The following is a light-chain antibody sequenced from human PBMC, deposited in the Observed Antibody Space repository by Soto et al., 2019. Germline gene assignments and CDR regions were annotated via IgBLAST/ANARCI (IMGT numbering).Light chain of an antibody. Sequence: QSALTQPHSVSGSPGQSVTISCTGTSSDVGGYNYVSWYQQHPGKAPKLMIYDVSKRPSGVPDRFSGSKSGNTASLTISGLLAEDEADYYCCSYAGSYFFGTGTKLTVL. J-gene: IGLJ1*01. V-gene: IGLV2-11*01. CDR2: DVS. CDR3: CSYAGSYF. CDR1: SSDVGGYNY.